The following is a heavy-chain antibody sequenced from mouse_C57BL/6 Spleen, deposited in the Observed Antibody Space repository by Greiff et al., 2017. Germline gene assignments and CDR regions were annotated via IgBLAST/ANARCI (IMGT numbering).Heavy chain of an antibody. CDR3: ARGRWLLRDY. Sequence: QVQLKQPGAELVMPGASVKLSCKASGYTFTSYWMHWVKQRPGQGLEWIGEIDPSDSYTNYNQKFKGKSTLTVDKSSSTAYMQLSSLTSEDSAVYYCARGRWLLRDYWGQGTTLTVSS. V-gene: IGHV1-69*01. CDR2: IDPSDSYT. CDR1: GYTFTSYW. D-gene: IGHD2-3*01. J-gene: IGHJ2*01.